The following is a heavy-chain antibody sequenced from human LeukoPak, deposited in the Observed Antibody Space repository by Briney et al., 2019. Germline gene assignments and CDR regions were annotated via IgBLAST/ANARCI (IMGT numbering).Heavy chain of an antibody. CDR1: GYTFTSYD. CDR2: MNPNSGNT. V-gene: IGHV1-8*01. Sequence: ASVKVSCRASGYTFTSYDINRVRQATGQGLEWMGWMNPNSGNTGYAQKFQGRVTMTRNTSISTAYMELSSLRSEDTAVYYCARSYCSSTSCYTVLDYWGQGTLVTVSS. D-gene: IGHD2-2*02. CDR3: ARSYCSSTSCYTVLDY. J-gene: IGHJ4*02.